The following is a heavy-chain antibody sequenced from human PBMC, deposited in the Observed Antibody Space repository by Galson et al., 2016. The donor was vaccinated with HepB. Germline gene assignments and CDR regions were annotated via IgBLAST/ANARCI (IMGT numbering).Heavy chain of an antibody. CDR1: GYSFTSNG. Sequence: SVKVSCKASGYSFTSNGISWVRQAPGQGLEWMGWISSYTGNTNYAQEFQGRVTMTTDTSTTTVYMELRSLRSDDTAMYSCVRRPAVADTYSLFDPWGQGTLVTVSS. V-gene: IGHV1-18*01. D-gene: IGHD6-19*01. J-gene: IGHJ5*02. CDR3: VRRPAVADTYSLFDP. CDR2: ISSYTGNT.